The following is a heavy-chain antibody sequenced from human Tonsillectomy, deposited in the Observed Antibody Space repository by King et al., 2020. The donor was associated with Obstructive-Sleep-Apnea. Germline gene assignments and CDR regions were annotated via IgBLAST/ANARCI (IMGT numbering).Heavy chain of an antibody. D-gene: IGHD5-18*01. CDR3: ARGRYTYSYAFDY. V-gene: IGHV4-31*03. Sequence: VQLQESGPGLVKPSQTLSLICTVSGDSITSGGFYWSWIRQHPGKGLEWIGYIYYDGTTFYNPSLESRVTISDDKSNTQFSLRLSPVTAADTAVYFCARGRYTYSYAFDYWGQGALVTVSS. CDR1: GDSITSGGFY. J-gene: IGHJ4*02. CDR2: IYYDGTT.